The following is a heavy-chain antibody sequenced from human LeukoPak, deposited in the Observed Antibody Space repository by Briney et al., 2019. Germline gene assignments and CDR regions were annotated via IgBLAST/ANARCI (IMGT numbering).Heavy chain of an antibody. D-gene: IGHD3-10*01. CDR3: ARVMVRGVPPAFPPGRIRFDP. CDR2: IYYSGST. Sequence: PSETLSLTCTVSGGSVSSGSYYWSWIRQPPGKGLEWIGYIYYSGSTNYNPSLKSRVTISVDTSKNQFSLKLSSVTAADTAVYYCARVMVRGVPPAFPPGRIRFDPWGQGTLVTVSS. J-gene: IGHJ5*02. CDR1: GGSVSSGSYY. V-gene: IGHV4-61*01.